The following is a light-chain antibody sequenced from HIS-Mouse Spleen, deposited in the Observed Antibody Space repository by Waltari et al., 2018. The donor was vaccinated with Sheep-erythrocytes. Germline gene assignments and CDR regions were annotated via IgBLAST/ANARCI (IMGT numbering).Light chain of an antibody. CDR3: CSYAGSSTLV. V-gene: IGLV2-23*01. CDR2: EGS. Sequence: QSALTQPASVSGSPGQSSTLACPGTSSDVGSYNLVSWYQQHPGDAPKRMIYEGSKLPSVVSNRFSGSKSGNTASLTISGLQAEDEADYYCCSYAGSSTLVFGGGTKLTVL. J-gene: IGLJ2*01. CDR1: SSDVGSYNL.